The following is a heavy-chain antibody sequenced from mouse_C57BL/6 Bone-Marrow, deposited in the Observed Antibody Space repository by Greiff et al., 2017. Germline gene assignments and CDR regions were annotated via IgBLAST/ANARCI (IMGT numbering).Heavy chain of an antibody. CDR3: TGSYYYGSSLYYFDY. V-gene: IGHV6-3*01. D-gene: IGHD1-1*01. CDR2: IRLKSDNYAT. J-gene: IGHJ2*01. CDR1: GFTFSNYW. Sequence: DVLLVESGGGLVQPGGSMKLSCVASGFTFSNYWMNWVRQSPEKGLEWVAQIRLKSDNYATHYAESVKGRFTISRDASKSSVYLQMNTLRAEDTEIYYYTGSYYYGSSLYYFDYWGKGTTLTVSS.